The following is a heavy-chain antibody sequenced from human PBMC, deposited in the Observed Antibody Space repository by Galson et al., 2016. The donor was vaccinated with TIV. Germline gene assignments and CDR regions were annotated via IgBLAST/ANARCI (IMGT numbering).Heavy chain of an antibody. D-gene: IGHD3-3*01. CDR1: GFSFSNYA. J-gene: IGHJ4*02. CDR2: IGGSGGSP. CDR3: AKRPSITIFGAGSNYCDS. V-gene: IGHV3-23*01. Sequence: SLRLSCAASGFSFSNYAMSWVRQAPGRGLEWVSGIGGSGGSPYYGDSVKGRFTISRDNSKNILYLQMNSLRAEDTAVYYCAKRPSITIFGAGSNYCDSWGQGTLVTVSS.